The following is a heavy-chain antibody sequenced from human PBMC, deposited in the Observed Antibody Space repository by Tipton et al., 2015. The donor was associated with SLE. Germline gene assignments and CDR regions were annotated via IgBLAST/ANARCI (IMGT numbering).Heavy chain of an antibody. CDR2: IYYSGST. CDR3: ASGGGAFDI. CDR1: GGSISSYY. V-gene: IGHV4-59*12. Sequence: LRLSCTVSGGSISSYYWSWIRQPPGKGLEWIGYIYYSGSTNYNPSLKSRVTISVDTSKNQFSLKLSSVTAADTAVYYCASGGGAFDIWGQGTMVTVSS. D-gene: IGHD3-10*01. J-gene: IGHJ3*02.